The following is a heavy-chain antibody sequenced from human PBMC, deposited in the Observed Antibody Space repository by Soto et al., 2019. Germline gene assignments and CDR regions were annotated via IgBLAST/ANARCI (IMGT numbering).Heavy chain of an antibody. V-gene: IGHV3-23*01. CDR3: ARVPEAGRPLFDY. Sequence: PGGSLRLSCAASGFTFSSYAMSWVRQAPGKGLEWVSAISGSGDSTYYADSVKGRFTISRDTSKNTLYLQLNSLRAEDTAVYYCARVPEAGRPLFDYWGQGALVTVSS. D-gene: IGHD6-6*01. CDR1: GFTFSSYA. CDR2: ISGSGDST. J-gene: IGHJ4*02.